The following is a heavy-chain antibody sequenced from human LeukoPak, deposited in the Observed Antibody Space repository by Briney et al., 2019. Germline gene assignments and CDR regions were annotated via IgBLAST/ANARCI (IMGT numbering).Heavy chain of an antibody. D-gene: IGHD5-18*01. Sequence: GGSLRLSCAASGFTFSRYSMNWVRQAPGKGLEWVSYISSSSRTKYYADSVKGRFTISRDNAKNSLYLQMSSLRAEDTAVYYCARDAGYGYDRFDYWGQGTQVTVSS. CDR2: ISSSSRTK. J-gene: IGHJ4*02. CDR1: GFTFSRYS. V-gene: IGHV3-48*01. CDR3: ARDAGYGYDRFDY.